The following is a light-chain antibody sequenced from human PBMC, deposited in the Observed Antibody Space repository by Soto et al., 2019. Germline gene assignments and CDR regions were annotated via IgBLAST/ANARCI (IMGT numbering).Light chain of an antibody. CDR2: EVN. CDR3: SSSAGIYHDRV. Sequence: QSALTQPPSASGSPGQSVTISCTGTSSDIVGYNSVSWYQQHPGKAPRLMIYEVNKRPSGVPDRFSGSKSGYTASLTVSGLQTEDEAFYYCSSSAGIYHDRVFGGGTKLNVL. J-gene: IGLJ3*02. V-gene: IGLV2-8*01. CDR1: SSDIVGYNS.